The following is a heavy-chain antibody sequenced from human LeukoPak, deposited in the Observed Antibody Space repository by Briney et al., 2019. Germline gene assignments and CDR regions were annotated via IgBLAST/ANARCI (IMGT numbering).Heavy chain of an antibody. CDR3: AKDRGPYYDILTGYYFVY. CDR2: ISSGSITI. CDR1: GFTFSSYS. J-gene: IGHJ4*02. Sequence: PGGSLGLSCAASGFTFSSYSMNWVRQAPGKGLEWVSYISSGSITIYYADSVKGRFTISRDNSKNTLYLQMNSLRAEDTAVYYCAKDRGPYYDILTGYYFVYWGQGTLVTVSS. D-gene: IGHD3-9*01. V-gene: IGHV3-48*01.